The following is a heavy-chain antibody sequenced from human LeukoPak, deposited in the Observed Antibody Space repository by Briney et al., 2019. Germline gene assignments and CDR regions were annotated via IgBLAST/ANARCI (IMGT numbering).Heavy chain of an antibody. D-gene: IGHD3-9*01. J-gene: IGHJ6*03. Sequence: SETLSLTCAVYGGSFSGYYWSWIRQPPEKGLEWIGEINHSGSTNYNPSLKSRVTISVDTSKNQFSLKLSSVTAADTAVYYCARGILLRYFDWSYYYYYMDVWGKGTTVTVSS. CDR1: GGSFSGYY. CDR3: ARGILLRYFDWSYYYYYMDV. V-gene: IGHV4-34*01. CDR2: INHSGST.